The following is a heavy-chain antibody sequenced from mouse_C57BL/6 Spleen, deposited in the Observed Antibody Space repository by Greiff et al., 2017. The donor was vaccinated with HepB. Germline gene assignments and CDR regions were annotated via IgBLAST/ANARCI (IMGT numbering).Heavy chain of an antibody. CDR2: IWRGGST. J-gene: IGHJ4*01. D-gene: IGHD2-3*01. CDR1: GFSLTSYG. V-gene: IGHV2-5*01. CDR3: AKPLGLLYYYAMDY. Sequence: QVQLQQSGPGLVQPSQSLSITCTVSGFSLTSYGVHWVRQSPGKGLEWLGVIWRGGSTDYNAAFMSRLSITKDNSKSQVFFKMNSLQADDTAIYYCAKPLGLLYYYAMDYWGQGTSVTVSS.